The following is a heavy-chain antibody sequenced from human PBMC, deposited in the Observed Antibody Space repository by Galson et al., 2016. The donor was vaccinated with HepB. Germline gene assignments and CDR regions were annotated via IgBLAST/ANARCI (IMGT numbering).Heavy chain of an antibody. CDR1: GFTFSDYA. D-gene: IGHD3-10*01. J-gene: IGHJ1*01. Sequence: SLRLSCATSGFTFSDYAMHWVRQAPGKGLEWVSGISWNSGRIDYADSVKGRFTVSRDNAKNSLYLQINSLRAEDTALYYCAKATSGSAYGSRYFQHWGQGTLVTVSS. CDR2: ISWNSGRI. V-gene: IGHV3-9*01. CDR3: AKATSGSAYGSRYFQH.